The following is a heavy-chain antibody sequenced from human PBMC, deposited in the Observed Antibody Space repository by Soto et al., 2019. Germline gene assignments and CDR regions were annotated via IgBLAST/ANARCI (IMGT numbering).Heavy chain of an antibody. V-gene: IGHV3-20*04. CDR3: AADREYCSSTSCYFGY. CDR2: INWNGGST. Sequence: GGSLRLSCAASGFTFDDYGMSWVRQGPGTGLEWVSGINWNGGSTGYADSVKGRFTISRDNSKNSLYLQMNSLRAEDTALYYCAADREYCSSTSCYFGYWGQGTLVTVSS. J-gene: IGHJ4*02. D-gene: IGHD2-2*01. CDR1: GFTFDDYG.